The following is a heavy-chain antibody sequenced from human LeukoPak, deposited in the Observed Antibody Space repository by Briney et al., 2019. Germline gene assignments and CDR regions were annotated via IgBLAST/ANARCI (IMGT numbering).Heavy chain of an antibody. Sequence: PSETLSLTCTVSGGSISSSSYYWGWIRQPPGKGLEWIGSIYYSGSTYYNPSLKSRVTISVDTFKNQFSLKLSSVTAADTAVYYCTQGSWGYSYGIPFDYWGQGTLVTVSS. CDR2: IYYSGST. CDR1: GGSISSSSYY. V-gene: IGHV4-39*01. J-gene: IGHJ4*02. CDR3: TQGSWGYSYGIPFDY. D-gene: IGHD5-18*01.